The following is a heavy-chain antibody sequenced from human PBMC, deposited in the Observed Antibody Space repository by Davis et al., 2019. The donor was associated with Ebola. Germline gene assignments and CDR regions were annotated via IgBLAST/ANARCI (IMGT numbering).Heavy chain of an antibody. V-gene: IGHV3-49*03. D-gene: IGHD3-9*01. CDR2: IRSKAYGGTT. CDR1: GGSISSYY. Sequence: LSLTCTVSGGSISSYYWGWIRQPPGKGPEWVGFIRSKAYGGTTEYAASVKGRFTISRDDSKSIAYLQMNSLKTEDTAVYYCTRDLPAILRYFDYGMDVWGQGTTVTVSS. CDR3: TRDLPAILRYFDYGMDV. J-gene: IGHJ6*02.